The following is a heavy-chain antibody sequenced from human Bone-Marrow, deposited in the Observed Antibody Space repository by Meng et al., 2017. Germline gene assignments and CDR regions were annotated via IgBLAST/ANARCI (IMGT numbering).Heavy chain of an antibody. V-gene: IGHV6-1*01. CDR3: ARGDYSSSPSF. J-gene: IGHJ4*02. CDR2: TYNRSKWYT. D-gene: IGHD3-22*01. CDR1: GDSVSSNSAA. Sequence: QVHWQQVVPGRAQPQQSRSLTGAISGDSVSSNSAAGHWIRHAPSRCLEWRGRTYNRSKWYTDYAVSVKSRITINPDTSKNQFSLQLNSVTPEDTAVYYCARGDYSSSPSFWGQGTLVTVSS.